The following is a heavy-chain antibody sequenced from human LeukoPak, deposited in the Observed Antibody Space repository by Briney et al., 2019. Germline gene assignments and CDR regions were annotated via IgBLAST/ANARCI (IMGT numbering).Heavy chain of an antibody. CDR2: IFYDGSKE. V-gene: IGHV3-33*01. J-gene: IGHJ4*02. CDR1: GFTFSNYG. CDR3: ARDQALYFSYGDY. Sequence: GGSLRLSCAASGFTFSNYGMHWVRQAPGKGLEWLAAIFYDGSKEHYADTVKGRFTISGDNSKNTLYLQVNSLTADDTAVYYCARDQALYFSYGDYWGQGTLVTVSS. D-gene: IGHD3-16*01.